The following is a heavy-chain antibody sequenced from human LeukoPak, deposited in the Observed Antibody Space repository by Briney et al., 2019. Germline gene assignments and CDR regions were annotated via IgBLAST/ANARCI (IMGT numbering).Heavy chain of an antibody. CDR2: IWYDGSNK. J-gene: IGHJ4*02. CDR1: GFTFSSYA. Sequence: GGSLRLSCEAYGFTFSSYAMHWVRQARGKGLEWVAVIWYDGSNKYYVDSVKGRFTISRDNSKNTLYLQMNSLRAEDTAVYYCAREASPKALGYWGQGTLVTVSS. V-gene: IGHV3-33*01. CDR3: AREASPKALGY.